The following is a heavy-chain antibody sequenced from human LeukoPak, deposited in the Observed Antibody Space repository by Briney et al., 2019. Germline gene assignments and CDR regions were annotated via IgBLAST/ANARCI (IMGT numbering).Heavy chain of an antibody. CDR2: ISGYNGDT. CDR1: GYTFTTYG. D-gene: IGHD4-11*01. Sequence: ASVKVSCKASGYTFTTYGISWVRQAPGQGLEWMGWISGYNGDTNYAQNFQGRVTMTTDTSTSTAYMELRSLRSDDTAVYYCARIRVTITTMRYFDPWGERTRVTVSS. CDR3: ARIRVTITTMRYFDP. J-gene: IGHJ5*02. V-gene: IGHV1-18*01.